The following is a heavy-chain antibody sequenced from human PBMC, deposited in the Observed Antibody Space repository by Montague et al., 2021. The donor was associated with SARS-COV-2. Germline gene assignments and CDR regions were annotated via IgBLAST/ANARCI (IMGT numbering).Heavy chain of an antibody. Sequence: TLSLTCTVSGGSISSASFYWTWIRQSAGKGLEWIGRIQASGITNYNPSLKSRVAMSVDTSKNQFSPSLNSVTAADTATYFCARVPNWNYVPDYWGQGTLVTVSS. CDR3: ARVPNWNYVPDY. V-gene: IGHV4-61*02. D-gene: IGHD1-7*01. J-gene: IGHJ4*02. CDR1: GGSISSASFY. CDR2: IQASGIT.